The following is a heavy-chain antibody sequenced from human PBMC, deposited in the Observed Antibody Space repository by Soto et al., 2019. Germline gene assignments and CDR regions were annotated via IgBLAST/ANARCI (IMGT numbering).Heavy chain of an antibody. CDR2: IYYSGST. J-gene: IGHJ5*02. V-gene: IGHV4-59*08. Sequence: SETLSLTCTVSGGSISSYYWSWIRQPPGKGLEWMGYIYYSGSTNYNPSLKSRVTISIDTSKNQFSLKLTSVTAADTAVYYCARHKTTVTTTGIWFDPWGQGTLVTVSS. D-gene: IGHD4-17*01. CDR3: ARHKTTVTTTGIWFDP. CDR1: GGSISSYY.